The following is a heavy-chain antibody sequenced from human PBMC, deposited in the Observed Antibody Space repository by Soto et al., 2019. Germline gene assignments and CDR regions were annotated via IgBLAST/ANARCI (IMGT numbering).Heavy chain of an antibody. J-gene: IGHJ6*02. Sequence: GGSMRLYCAASEFTYRSYSMNWVHQAPGKGLEWVSSISSSSSYIYYADSVKGRFTISRDNAKNSLYLQMNSLRAEDTAVYYCARDPYFSSNSCSQRPRYYYGMDVWGQGTTVTVSS. V-gene: IGHV3-21*01. CDR2: ISSSSSYI. D-gene: IGHD2-2*01. CDR3: ARDPYFSSNSCSQRPRYYYGMDV. CDR1: EFTYRSYS.